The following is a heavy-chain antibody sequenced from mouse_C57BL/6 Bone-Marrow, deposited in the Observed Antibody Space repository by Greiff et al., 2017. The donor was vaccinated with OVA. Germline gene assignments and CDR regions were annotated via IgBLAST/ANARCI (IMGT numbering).Heavy chain of an antibody. J-gene: IGHJ3*01. D-gene: IGHD1-1*01. CDR3: TTVILLLRSAWFAY. Sequence: VQLQQSGAELVRPGASVKLSCTASGFNIKDDYMHWVKQRPEQGLEWIGWIDPENGDTEYASKFQGKATITADTSSNTAYLQLSSLTSEDTAVYYCTTVILLLRSAWFAYWGQGTLVTVSA. V-gene: IGHV14-4*01. CDR1: GFNIKDDY. CDR2: IDPENGDT.